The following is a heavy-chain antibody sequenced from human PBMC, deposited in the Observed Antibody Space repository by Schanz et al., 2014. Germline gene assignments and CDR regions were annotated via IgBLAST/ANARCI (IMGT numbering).Heavy chain of an antibody. Sequence: EVQLAESGGGLVQPGGSLRLSCAASGFTFSSHWMHWVRQDPGKGLVWVARINSVGSNTDYADSVTGRFTISRDNAKNTLYLKRNTLRAEDGAVYECTADLWFGAVWGVWWGQGTLVTVSS. CDR3: TADLWFGAVWGVW. D-gene: IGHD3-10*01. CDR2: INSVGSNT. CDR1: GFTFSSHW. J-gene: IGHJ4*02. V-gene: IGHV3-74*02.